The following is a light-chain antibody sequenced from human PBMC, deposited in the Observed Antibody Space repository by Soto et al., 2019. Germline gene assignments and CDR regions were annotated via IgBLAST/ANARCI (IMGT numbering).Light chain of an antibody. V-gene: IGKV1-5*03. J-gene: IGKJ1*01. CDR1: QSISSY. CDR3: QQYSSYPWT. Sequence: DIQMTQSPSTLSASVGDRVTITCRASQSISSYLAWYQQKPGKAPNLLIYKASTLEAGVPSRFSGSGSGTEFTLTISSLQPDDFATYYCQQYSSYPWTFGQGTKVDIK. CDR2: KAS.